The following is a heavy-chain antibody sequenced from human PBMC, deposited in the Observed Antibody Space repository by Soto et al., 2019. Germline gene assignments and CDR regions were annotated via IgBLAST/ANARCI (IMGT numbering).Heavy chain of an antibody. CDR3: ARETTDCSSTSCFPFFDY. Sequence: GGSLRLSCAASGFTFSSYEMNWVRQAPGKGLEWVSYISSSGSTIYYADSVKGRFTISRDNAKNSLYLQMNSLRAEDTAVYYCARETTDCSSTSCFPFFDYWGQGTLVTVSS. CDR2: ISSSGSTI. D-gene: IGHD2-2*01. J-gene: IGHJ4*02. V-gene: IGHV3-48*03. CDR1: GFTFSSYE.